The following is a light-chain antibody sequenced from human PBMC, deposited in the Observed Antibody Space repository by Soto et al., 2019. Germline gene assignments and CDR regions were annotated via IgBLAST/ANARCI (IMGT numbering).Light chain of an antibody. CDR2: STN. Sequence: QAVVTQEPSFSVSPGRTVTLTCGLSSGSVSTSYYPSWYQLTPGQAPRTLIYSTNTRSSGVPNRFSGSILENKAALTITGAQADDESDYYCVLDMGTGISVFGGGTKVTVL. CDR3: VLDMGTGISV. V-gene: IGLV8-61*01. J-gene: IGLJ3*02. CDR1: SGSVSTSYY.